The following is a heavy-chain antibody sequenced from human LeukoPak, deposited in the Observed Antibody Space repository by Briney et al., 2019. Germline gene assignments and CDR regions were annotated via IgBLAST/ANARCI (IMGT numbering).Heavy chain of an antibody. CDR1: GYTFTSYG. CDR3: ASSVILTGYYTDYYYGMDV. J-gene: IGHJ6*04. CDR2: ISAYNGKT. Sequence: GASVKVSCKASGYTFTSYGISWVRQAPGQGGEWRGWISAYNGKTNYAQKLQGRVTMTTDTSTSTAYMELRSLRSDDTAVYYCASSVILTGYYTDYYYGMDVWGKGTTVTVSS. V-gene: IGHV1-18*04. D-gene: IGHD3-9*01.